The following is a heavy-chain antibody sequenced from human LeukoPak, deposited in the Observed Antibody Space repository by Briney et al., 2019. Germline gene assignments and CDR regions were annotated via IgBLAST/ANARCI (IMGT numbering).Heavy chain of an antibody. J-gene: IGHJ4*02. Sequence: SETLSLTCTVSGGSIRSSSYYWGWMRQPPGNGLEWIGSIYYSGSTYYNPSLKSRVSISVDTSKNQFSLKLSSETAADTAVYYCARQTLTGYLAPYYFDYWGQGTLVTVSS. CDR1: GGSIRSSSYY. V-gene: IGHV4-39*01. CDR2: IYYSGST. D-gene: IGHD3-9*01. CDR3: ARQTLTGYLAPYYFDY.